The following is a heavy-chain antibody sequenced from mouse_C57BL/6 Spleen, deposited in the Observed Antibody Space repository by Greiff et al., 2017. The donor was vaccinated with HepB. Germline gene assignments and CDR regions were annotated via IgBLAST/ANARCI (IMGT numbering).Heavy chain of an antibody. CDR1: GYSFTGYY. CDR2: INPSTGGT. Sequence: EVQLQQSGPELVKPGASVKISCKASGYSFTGYYMNWVKQSPEKSLEWIGAINPSTGGTTYNQKFKAKATLTVDKSSSTAYMQLKSLTSEDSAVYYCAVGYYVSSSGDAMDYWGQGTSVTVSS. V-gene: IGHV1-42*01. J-gene: IGHJ4*01. CDR3: AVGYYVSSSGDAMDY. D-gene: IGHD1-1*01.